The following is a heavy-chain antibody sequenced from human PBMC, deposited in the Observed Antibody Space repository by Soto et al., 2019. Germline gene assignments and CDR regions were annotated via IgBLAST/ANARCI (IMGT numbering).Heavy chain of an antibody. Sequence: QVQLVQSGAEVKKPGASVKVSCKASGYTFTSYGISWVRQAPRKGIEWMGWISADNVNTNYAQKLQGRVTMTTETSTRTAYMELRSMRSDDTAVYYCARDFRYCSDGSCYPKGKLTHNWFDPWGQGTLVRVYS. V-gene: IGHV1-18*01. CDR1: GYTFTSYG. CDR3: ARDFRYCSDGSCYPKGKLTHNWFDP. D-gene: IGHD2-15*01. J-gene: IGHJ5*02. CDR2: ISADNVNT.